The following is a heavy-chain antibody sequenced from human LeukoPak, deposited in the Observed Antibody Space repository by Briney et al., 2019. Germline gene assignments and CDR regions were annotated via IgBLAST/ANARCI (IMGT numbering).Heavy chain of an antibody. CDR3: ARARVYSGSYFG. J-gene: IGHJ4*02. V-gene: IGHV4-59*12. Sequence: PSETLSLTCTVSGGSISGYYWSWIRQPPGKGLEWIGFIYYSGSTSYNPSLKSRVTISVETSKNQFSLKLSSVTAADTAVYYCARARVYSGSYFGWGQGTLVTVSS. CDR1: GGSISGYY. CDR2: IYYSGST. D-gene: IGHD1-26*01.